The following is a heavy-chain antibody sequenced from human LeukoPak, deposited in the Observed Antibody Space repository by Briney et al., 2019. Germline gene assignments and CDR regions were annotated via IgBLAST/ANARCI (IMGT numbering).Heavy chain of an antibody. J-gene: IGHJ5*02. D-gene: IGHD6-13*01. Sequence: GASVKVSCKXSGYTFTSYDINWVRQATGQGLDWMGWMNPNSGNTGYSQKFQGRVTITRNTSISTAYMELSSLRSEDTAVYYCARERYAAAATGWFDPWGQGTLVTVSS. CDR1: GYTFTSYD. CDR2: MNPNSGNT. CDR3: ARERYAAAATGWFDP. V-gene: IGHV1-8*03.